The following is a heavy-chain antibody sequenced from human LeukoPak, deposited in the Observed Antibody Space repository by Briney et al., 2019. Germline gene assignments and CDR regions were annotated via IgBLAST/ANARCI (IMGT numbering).Heavy chain of an antibody. J-gene: IGHJ4*02. CDR1: GGPLSSYY. CDR2: IYYSGST. CDR3: ARGSVGVAAILLDY. Sequence: SETLSLTCTVSGGPLSSYYWSGIRQPPGKGLEWIGYIYYSGSTNYNPSLKSRVTISVDTSKNQFSLKLSSVTAADTAVYYCARGSVGVAAILLDYWGQGTLVTVSS. V-gene: IGHV4-59*01. D-gene: IGHD5-12*01.